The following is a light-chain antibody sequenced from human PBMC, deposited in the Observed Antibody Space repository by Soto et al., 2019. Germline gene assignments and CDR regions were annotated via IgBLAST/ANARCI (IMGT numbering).Light chain of an antibody. J-gene: IGKJ1*01. CDR2: DAS. Sequence: DIQMTQSPSTLSASVGDRVTITCRASQSISNWLAWFQHKPGKAPNLLIYDASSLKSGVPSRFSGSGSGTEFTLTISSLQPDDFATYYCQQYSNYSWTFGQGTKVE. CDR1: QSISNW. CDR3: QQYSNYSWT. V-gene: IGKV1-5*01.